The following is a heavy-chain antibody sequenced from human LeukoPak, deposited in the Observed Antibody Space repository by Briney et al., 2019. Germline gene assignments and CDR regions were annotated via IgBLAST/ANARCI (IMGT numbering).Heavy chain of an antibody. CDR1: GYIFSNYW. CDR3: ARLGYSSSWGSY. D-gene: IGHD6-13*01. Sequence: GESLKISCKDSGYIFSNYWIGWVRQLPGKGLEWMGIIYPGDSLGDSNPRYSPSFQGQVTISADKSISTAYLQWSSLKASDTAMYYCARLGYSSSWGSYWGQGTLVTVSS. V-gene: IGHV5-51*01. CDR2: IYPGDSLGDSNP. J-gene: IGHJ4*02.